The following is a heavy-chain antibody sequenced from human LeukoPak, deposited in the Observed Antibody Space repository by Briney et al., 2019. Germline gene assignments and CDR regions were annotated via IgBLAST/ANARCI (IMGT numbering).Heavy chain of an antibody. CDR3: AIHTNVDISSFMDV. J-gene: IGHJ6*03. V-gene: IGHV4-4*09. CDR1: GDSFSAYY. CDR2: IYSSGNT. D-gene: IGHD2-8*01. Sequence: SETLSLTCTVSGDSFSAYYWSWIRQPPGRGLEWIGYIYSSGNTNYNPSLKSRVIISVGTSKKQHSLKLTSVTAADTAVYYCAIHTNVDISSFMDVWGKGTTVTVSS.